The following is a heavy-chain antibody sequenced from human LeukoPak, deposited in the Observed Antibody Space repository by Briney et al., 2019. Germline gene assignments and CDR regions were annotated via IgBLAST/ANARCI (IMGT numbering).Heavy chain of an antibody. CDR3: AKQEYFSGGSCFSWYYAFYI. J-gene: IGHJ3*02. CDR1: GYSFTTYW. D-gene: IGHD2-15*01. Sequence: GESLKISCQGSGYSFTTYWIGWVRQMPGKGLEWMGIIYPSDSDTKYSPSLQGQVTISADTSTNTAYLQWSSLKDSAAAVYFCAKQEYFSGGSCFSWYYAFYIRGQGTVVTVSS. CDR2: IYPSDSDT. V-gene: IGHV5-51*01.